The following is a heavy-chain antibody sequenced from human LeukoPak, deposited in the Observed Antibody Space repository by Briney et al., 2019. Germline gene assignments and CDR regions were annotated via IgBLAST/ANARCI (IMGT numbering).Heavy chain of an antibody. Sequence: SETLSLTCTVSGGSISGYYWSWIRQPPGEGLEWIGFIYYSGSTKYNPSLKSRVTISVDTSENQFSLKLTSVTAADTAVYYCARYGSGSYSDDHFQHWGQGTLVTVSS. CDR2: IYYSGST. J-gene: IGHJ1*01. D-gene: IGHD3-10*01. CDR3: ARYGSGSYSDDHFQH. V-gene: IGHV4-59*08. CDR1: GGSISGYY.